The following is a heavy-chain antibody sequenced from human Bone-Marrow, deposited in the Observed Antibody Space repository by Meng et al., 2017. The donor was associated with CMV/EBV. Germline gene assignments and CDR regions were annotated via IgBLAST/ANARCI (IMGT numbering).Heavy chain of an antibody. V-gene: IGHV6-1*01. CDR1: GESVSNNDTA. CDR3: VREGSWLTLGNWFDV. CDR2: TYYRSKWYN. Sequence: SQTLSLTCAISGESVSNNDTAWNWDRQSPSRGLEWLGRTYYRSKWYNDYALSVKSRIMINPDTSKNRFYLQLDSVTPEDTAVYYCVREGSWLTLGNWFDVWGQGTLVTVSS. J-gene: IGHJ5*02. D-gene: IGHD2-15*01.